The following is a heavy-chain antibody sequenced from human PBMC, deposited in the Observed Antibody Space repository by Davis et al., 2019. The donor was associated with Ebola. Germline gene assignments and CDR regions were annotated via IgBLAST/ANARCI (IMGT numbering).Heavy chain of an antibody. CDR1: GFTLRSFA. Sequence: SLNLSCAASGFTLRSFAMSRVPQAPGKGLEWVSIISGSGDSTYYVHSVKGRFTLSGDNSKNSLYLQMNSLRAEDTAIYYCVRVSRNIATGWYRFDAFDIWGQGTLVTVSS. V-gene: IGHV3-23*01. CDR3: VRVSRNIATGWYRFDAFDI. CDR2: ISGSGDST. J-gene: IGHJ3*02. D-gene: IGHD6-19*01.